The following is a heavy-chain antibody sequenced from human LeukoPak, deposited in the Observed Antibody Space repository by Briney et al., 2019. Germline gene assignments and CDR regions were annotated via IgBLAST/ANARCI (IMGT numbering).Heavy chain of an antibody. Sequence: PGGSLRLSCAASGFTFSSYAMHWVRQAPGKGLEWVAVISYDGSNKYYADSVKGRFTISRDNAKNSLYLQMNSLRAEDTAVYYCARQALLYYYDSSGHSGDAFDIWGQGTMVTVSS. D-gene: IGHD3-22*01. CDR1: GFTFSSYA. V-gene: IGHV3-30-3*01. CDR2: ISYDGSNK. CDR3: ARQALLYYYDSSGHSGDAFDI. J-gene: IGHJ3*02.